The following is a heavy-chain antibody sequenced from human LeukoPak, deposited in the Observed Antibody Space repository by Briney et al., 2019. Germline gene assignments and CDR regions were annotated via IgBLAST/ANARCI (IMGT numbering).Heavy chain of an antibody. CDR1: GFTFNAYY. CDR3: ARSAESSSWVEFDY. D-gene: IGHD6-13*01. CDR2: INPNSGGT. V-gene: IGHV1-2*02. Sequence: ASVKVSCKASGFTFNAYYIHWVRQAPGQGLEWMGWINPNSGGTNYAQKFQVRGTMTRDTSISTAYMELSRLRSDDTAVYYCARSAESSSWVEFDYWGQGTLVTVSS. J-gene: IGHJ4*02.